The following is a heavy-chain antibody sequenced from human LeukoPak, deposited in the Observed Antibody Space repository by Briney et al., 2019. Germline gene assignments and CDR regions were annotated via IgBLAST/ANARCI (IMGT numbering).Heavy chain of an antibody. CDR2: IGGGGGSGGST. CDR1: GFTFSTYA. V-gene: IGHV3-23*01. D-gene: IGHD1-26*01. Sequence: GGSLRLSCAASGFTFSTYAMTWVRQAPGKGLEWVSAIGGGGGSGGSTYYADSVKGRFTISRDNSKNTLYLQMNSLRAEDTAVYYCAKGLQRELPCDYWGQGTLVTVSS. J-gene: IGHJ4*02. CDR3: AKGLQRELPCDY.